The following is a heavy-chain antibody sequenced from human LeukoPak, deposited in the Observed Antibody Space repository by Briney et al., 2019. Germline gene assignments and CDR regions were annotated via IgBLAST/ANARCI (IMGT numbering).Heavy chain of an antibody. CDR2: INQAGSEK. CDR1: GFTFSSHW. D-gene: IGHD6-13*01. Sequence: PGGSLRLSCAASGFTFSSHWMSWVRQAPGKGLEWVANINQAGSEKHYVDSVKGRFTISRDTAKSSLYLQMNSLRAEDTAVYYCARDGTAAGPYFDYWGQGTLVTVSS. J-gene: IGHJ4*02. V-gene: IGHV3-7*01. CDR3: ARDGTAAGPYFDY.